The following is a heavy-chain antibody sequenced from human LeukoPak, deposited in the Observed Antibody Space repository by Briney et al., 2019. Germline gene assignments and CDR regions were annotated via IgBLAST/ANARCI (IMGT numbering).Heavy chain of an antibody. CDR3: ATEGALSSGYYRMDV. D-gene: IGHD3-22*01. Sequence: GASVKVSCKVSGYTLTELSMHWVRQAPGKGLEWMGGFDPEDGETIYAQKFQGRVTMTEDTSTDTAYVELGSLRSEDTAVYYCATEGALSSGYYRMDVWGQGTTVTVSS. V-gene: IGHV1-24*01. CDR1: GYTLTELS. CDR2: FDPEDGET. J-gene: IGHJ6*02.